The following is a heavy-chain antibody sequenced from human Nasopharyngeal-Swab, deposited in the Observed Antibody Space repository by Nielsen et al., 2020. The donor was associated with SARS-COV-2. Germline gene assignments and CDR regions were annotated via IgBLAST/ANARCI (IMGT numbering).Heavy chain of an antibody. CDR2: IRSKAYGGTT. V-gene: IGHV3-49*03. J-gene: IGHJ4*02. Sequence: GGSLRLSCTASGFTFGDYAMSWFRQAPGKGLEWVGFIRSKAYGGTTEYAASVKGRFTISRDDSKSIAYLQMNSLKTEDTAVYYCTRDLDPSDYYDSSGYYYFDYWGQGTLVTVSS. CDR1: GFTFGDYA. CDR3: TRDLDPSDYYDSSGYYYFDY. D-gene: IGHD3-22*01.